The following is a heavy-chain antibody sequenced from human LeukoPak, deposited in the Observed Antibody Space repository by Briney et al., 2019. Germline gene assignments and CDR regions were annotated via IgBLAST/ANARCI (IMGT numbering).Heavy chain of an antibody. CDR1: RFSLSNYA. CDR2: IRFDGSKK. J-gene: IGHJ6*03. V-gene: IGHV3-30*02. D-gene: IGHD4-17*01. CDR3: AKEMHDYGDHYYMDV. Sequence: PGGSLRLSCAASRFSLSNYAMHWVRQAPGKGLEWVAYIRFDGSKKNFADSVKGRFTISRDNSKNTLYLQMNSLRAEDTAVYSCAKEMHDYGDHYYMDVWGKGTTVTVSS.